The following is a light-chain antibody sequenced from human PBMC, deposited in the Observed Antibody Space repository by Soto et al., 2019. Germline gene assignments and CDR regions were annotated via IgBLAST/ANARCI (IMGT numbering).Light chain of an antibody. Sequence: EIVLTQSPATLSLSPGQRATLSCRASQSVGSYLAWYQQKPGQAPRLLIYDASNRATGIPDRFSGSGSGTDFPLTIRSLEPEDFAVYYCHQRSNWPRTFGQGTKLEIK. V-gene: IGKV3-11*01. J-gene: IGKJ2*01. CDR3: HQRSNWPRT. CDR1: QSVGSY. CDR2: DAS.